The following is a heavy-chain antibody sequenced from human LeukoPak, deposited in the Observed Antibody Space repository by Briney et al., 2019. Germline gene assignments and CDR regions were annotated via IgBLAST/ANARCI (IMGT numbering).Heavy chain of an antibody. J-gene: IGHJ4*02. CDR2: IRSKANSYPT. CDR3: WFPAYYYYCRGYYCDY. CDR1: GFTFSGSA. V-gene: IGHV3-73*01. D-gene: IGHD3-22*01. Sequence: GGSLRLSCAASGFTFSGSAMHWVRQASAKGLEWAGRIRSKANSYPTAYAASVKGRFTISRDDSKNTAYLQMNSLNTEDTAVYYCWFPAYYYYCRGYYCDYWGQGTLVTVSS.